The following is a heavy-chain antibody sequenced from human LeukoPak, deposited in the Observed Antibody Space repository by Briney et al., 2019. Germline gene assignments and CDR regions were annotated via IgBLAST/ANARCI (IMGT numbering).Heavy chain of an antibody. CDR3: TRHFFSE. CDR1: GFIISDHY. V-gene: IGHV3-72*01. CDR2: SRNKADSYTT. D-gene: IGHD3-3*02. J-gene: IGHJ4*02. Sequence: PGASLRLSCAAAGFIISDHYMDWVRPAPGKGLEWVGRSRNKADSYTTYYAASVKGRFTISRDDSKNSVYLQMNSLKAEDTAVYYCTRHFFSEWGQGTLVTVSS.